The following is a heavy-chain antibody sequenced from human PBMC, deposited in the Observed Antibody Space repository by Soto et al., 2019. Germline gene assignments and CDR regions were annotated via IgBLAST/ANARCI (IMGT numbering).Heavy chain of an antibody. V-gene: IGHV1-2*02. J-gene: IGHJ4*02. CDR3: ARHNNSLDY. D-gene: IGHD1-20*01. CDR1: GYTFTGYY. CDR2: ISPNNDAT. Sequence: GASVKVSFKAAGYTFTGYYIHWVRQAPGQGLEWMGWISPNNDATNHTQKFQGRVTMTRDTSINTAYMELSRLRSDDTAVYYCARHNNSLDYWGQGTLVTVSS.